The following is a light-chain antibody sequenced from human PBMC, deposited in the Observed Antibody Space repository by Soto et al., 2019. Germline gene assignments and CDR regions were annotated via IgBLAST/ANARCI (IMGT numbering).Light chain of an antibody. CDR3: QQSYSTLALT. CDR2: AAS. J-gene: IGKJ4*01. CDR1: QSISSY. V-gene: IGKV1-39*01. Sequence: DIQMTQSPSSLSASVGDRVTITCRASQSISSYLNWYQQKPGKAPKLLINAASSLQSGVPSRFSVSGSGTDFTLTISSLQPEDFATYYCQQSYSTLALTFGGGTKVEIK.